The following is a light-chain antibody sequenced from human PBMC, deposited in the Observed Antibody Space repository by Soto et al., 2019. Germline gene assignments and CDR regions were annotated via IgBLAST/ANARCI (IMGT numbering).Light chain of an antibody. CDR3: QQYKNWPL. CDR2: DAS. Sequence: IDVTQSPSSLAASLGHRVTIICRASQTIGTYVNWYRQKSGAAPELLIYDASTLQSGVPSRFSGSGFGTEFTLTISSLKSEDFAVYYCQQYKNWPLFGQGTRLEIK. V-gene: IGKV1-39*01. CDR1: QTIGTY. J-gene: IGKJ5*01.